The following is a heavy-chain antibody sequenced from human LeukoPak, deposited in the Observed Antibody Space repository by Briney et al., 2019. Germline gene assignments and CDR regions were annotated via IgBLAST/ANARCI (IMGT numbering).Heavy chain of an antibody. V-gene: IGHV5-51*01. J-gene: IGHJ3*02. CDR1: GYSFTSYW. CDR3: ARPRSGSWYTAYDI. Sequence: GESLKISCQGSGYSFTSYWIAWVRQMPGKGLEWMGIINPGDSDTRYSPSFQGQVTISADKSIRTAYLQWSSLKVLDTAMYYCARPRSGSWYTAYDIWGQGTMVTVS. CDR2: INPGDSDT. D-gene: IGHD6-13*01.